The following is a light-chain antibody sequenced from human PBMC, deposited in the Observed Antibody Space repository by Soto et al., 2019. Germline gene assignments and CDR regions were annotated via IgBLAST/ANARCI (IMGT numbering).Light chain of an antibody. Sequence: QSALTQPASVSGSPGQSIAISCTGTGSDVGGYKFVSWFEQHPGKAPELIIYGVSNRPSGVSTHFSGSKSGNTASLTISGLQAEDEADYYCSSFTNRVTWVFGGGPKVTVL. V-gene: IGLV2-14*01. CDR3: SSFTNRVTWV. CDR1: GSDVGGYKF. J-gene: IGLJ3*02. CDR2: GVS.